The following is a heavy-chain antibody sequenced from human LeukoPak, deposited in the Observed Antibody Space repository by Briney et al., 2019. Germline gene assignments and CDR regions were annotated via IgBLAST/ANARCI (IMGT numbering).Heavy chain of an antibody. J-gene: IGHJ4*02. CDR3: ARDTYYDSSGPDDY. D-gene: IGHD3-22*01. Sequence: GGSLRLSCAASGFTFSSYEMNWVRQAPGKGLEWVSYISSSGSTIYYADSVKGRFTISRDNAKNSLYLQMNSLRAEDTAVYYCARDTYYDSSGPDDYRGQGTLVTVSS. V-gene: IGHV3-48*03. CDR2: ISSSGSTI. CDR1: GFTFSSYE.